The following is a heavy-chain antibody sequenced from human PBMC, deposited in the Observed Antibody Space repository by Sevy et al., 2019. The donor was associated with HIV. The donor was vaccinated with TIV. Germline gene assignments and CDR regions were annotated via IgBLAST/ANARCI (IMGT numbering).Heavy chain of an antibody. CDR1: GFTFSSNW. J-gene: IGHJ4*02. V-gene: IGHV3-7*01. CDR3: ARAQQVTMLVVIGGLYFDL. D-gene: IGHD3-3*01. CDR2: VKQDMSEK. Sequence: GGSLRLSCAASGFTFSSNWMTWVRQAPGKGLEWVANVKQDMSEKYYADSVKGRFTNSRDNAKNLLFLQMNSLRDEDTAVYYCARAQQVTMLVVIGGLYFDLWGQGTLVTVSS.